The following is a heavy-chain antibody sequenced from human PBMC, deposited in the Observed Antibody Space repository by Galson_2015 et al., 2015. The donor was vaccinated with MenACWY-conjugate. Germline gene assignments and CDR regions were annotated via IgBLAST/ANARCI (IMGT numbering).Heavy chain of an antibody. CDR1: GFTFSSYW. CDR3: ARELRNYWYFDL. CDR2: INTDESLT. J-gene: IGHJ2*01. Sequence: SLRLSCAASGFTFSSYWMHWVRHAPGKGLVWVSRINTDESLTTYADPVKGRFTISRDNAKNTLYLQMNSLRAEDTAVYYCARELRNYWYFDLWGRGTLVSVSS. V-gene: IGHV3-74*03.